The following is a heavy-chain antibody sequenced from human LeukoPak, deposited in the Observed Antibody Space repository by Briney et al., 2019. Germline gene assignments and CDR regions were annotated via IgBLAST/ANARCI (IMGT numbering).Heavy chain of an antibody. D-gene: IGHD5-18*01. CDR3: ARDRGWIQHDI. V-gene: IGHV3-7*01. Sequence: SGGSLRLSCAASGFTFSNYAMSWVRQAPGKGLEWVAFIKGDGSAKKYVDSVKGRFTISRDNAKNSLFLQMNSLRAEDTAVYYCARDRGWIQHDIWGQGTMVTVSS. J-gene: IGHJ3*02. CDR2: IKGDGSAK. CDR1: GFTFSNYA.